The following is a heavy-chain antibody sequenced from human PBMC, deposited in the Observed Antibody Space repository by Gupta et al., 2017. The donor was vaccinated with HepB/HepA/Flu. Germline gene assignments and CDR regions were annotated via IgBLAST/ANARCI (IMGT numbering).Heavy chain of an antibody. D-gene: IGHD3-3*01. CDR3: ARKRGTIFGVVIEYYGMDV. CDR1: GGSITSGGFY. Sequence: QVQLQESGPGLVKPSQTLSLTCSVSGGSITSGGFYWNWIRQLPGKGLEWIGYIHYSGSTFYKPSLKSRVTISIDTSQSQFSLKLGAVTAADTAVYFCARKRGTIFGVVIEYYGMDVWGQGTKVTVSS. J-gene: IGHJ6*02. V-gene: IGHV4-31*03. CDR2: IHYSGST.